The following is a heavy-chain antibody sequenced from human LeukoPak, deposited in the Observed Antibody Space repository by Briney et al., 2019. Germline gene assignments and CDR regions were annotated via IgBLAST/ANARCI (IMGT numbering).Heavy chain of an antibody. Sequence: GGSLRLSCAASGFTFSSYEMNWVRQAPGKGLEWVSYISRSSAYIYYADSVKGRCTISRDNAKNTLYLQMNSLRAEDTAVYYCARVRLGVYSNRVFDPWGQGTLVTVSS. CDR2: ISRSSAYI. J-gene: IGHJ5*02. V-gene: IGHV3-21*05. D-gene: IGHD3-16*01. CDR3: ARVRLGVYSNRVFDP. CDR1: GFTFSSYE.